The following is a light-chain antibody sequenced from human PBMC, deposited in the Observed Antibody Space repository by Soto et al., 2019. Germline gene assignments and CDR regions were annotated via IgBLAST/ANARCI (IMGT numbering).Light chain of an antibody. CDR2: KAS. V-gene: IGKV1-5*03. CDR3: QQYNSYSIT. Sequence: DIQMTQSPSTLSASVGDRVTITCRASQSISSWLAWYQQTPGKAPKLLIYKASSLESGVPSRFSGSGSGTEFTLTISSLQPDDFATYYCQQYNSYSITFGQGTRLEIK. J-gene: IGKJ5*01. CDR1: QSISSW.